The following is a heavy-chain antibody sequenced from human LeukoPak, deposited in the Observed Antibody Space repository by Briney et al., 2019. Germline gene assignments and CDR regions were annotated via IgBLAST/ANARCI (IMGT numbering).Heavy chain of an antibody. Sequence: GGSLRLPCAASGFSFSSYWMSWVRQVPGKGLEWVATIRQDESEKYHVDSVKGRFSISRDNAKNSLYLQMNRLRAEDTAVYYCVRDRGYSTFDYWGQGTLATVSS. CDR1: GFSFSSYW. CDR2: IRQDESEK. D-gene: IGHD4-23*01. J-gene: IGHJ4*02. CDR3: VRDRGYSTFDY. V-gene: IGHV3-7*01.